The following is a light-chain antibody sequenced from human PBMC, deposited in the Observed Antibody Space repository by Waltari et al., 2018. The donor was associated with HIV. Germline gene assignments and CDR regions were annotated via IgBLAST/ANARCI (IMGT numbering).Light chain of an antibody. CDR3: QQYKSSPT. V-gene: IGKV1-5*03. CDR1: QDISTW. CDR2: EAS. J-gene: IGKJ5*01. Sequence: IQMTQFPSTLSASVGDRVTITCRASQDISTWLAWYRQKPGEAPNLLIYEASSLESGAPLRFSGRGSGTEFTLTISSVQPGDFATYYCQQYKSSPTFGQGTRLDFK.